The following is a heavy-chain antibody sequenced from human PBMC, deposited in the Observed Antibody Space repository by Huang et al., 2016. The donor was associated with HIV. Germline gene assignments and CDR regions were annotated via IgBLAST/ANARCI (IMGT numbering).Heavy chain of an antibody. CDR2: IKIDGRTT. V-gene: IGHV3-74*01. CDR3: ARAGGFEI. D-gene: IGHD2-15*01. Sequence: EEHLVESGGGLVQPGGSLRLSCEASGFKFSNYWMQWVRQAPGKGLMWVSRIKIDGRTTDYADSVKGRFTISRDNAKNTVYLQMSSLTAEDTAIYYCARAGGFEIWGQGTVVTVSS. J-gene: IGHJ3*02. CDR1: GFKFSNYW.